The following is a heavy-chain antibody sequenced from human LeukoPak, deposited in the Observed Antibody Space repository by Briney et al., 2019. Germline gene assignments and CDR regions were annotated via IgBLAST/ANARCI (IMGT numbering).Heavy chain of an antibody. CDR3: ARVSNERASGWR. V-gene: IGHV4-39*07. Sequence: PSETLSLTCTVSGGSISSSSYYWGWIRQPPGKGLEWIGSIYYSGSTYYNPSLKSRVTISVDTSKNQFSLKLSSVTAADTAVYYCARVSNERASGWRWGQGTLVTVSS. J-gene: IGHJ4*02. D-gene: IGHD6-19*01. CDR1: GGSISSSSYY. CDR2: IYYSGST.